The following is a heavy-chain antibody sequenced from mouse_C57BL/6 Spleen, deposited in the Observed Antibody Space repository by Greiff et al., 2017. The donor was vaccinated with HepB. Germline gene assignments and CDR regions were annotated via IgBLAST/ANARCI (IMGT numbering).Heavy chain of an antibody. Sequence: VQLQQPGAELVKPGASVKLSCKASGYTFTSYWMHWVKQRPGQGLEWIGMIHPNSGSTNYNEKFKSKATLTVDKSSSTAYMQHSSLTSEDSAVYYCARSPLMYYFDDWGQGTTLTVSS. CDR3: ARSPLMYYFDD. CDR1: GYTFTSYW. V-gene: IGHV1-64*01. D-gene: IGHD2-3*01. CDR2: IHPNSGST. J-gene: IGHJ2*01.